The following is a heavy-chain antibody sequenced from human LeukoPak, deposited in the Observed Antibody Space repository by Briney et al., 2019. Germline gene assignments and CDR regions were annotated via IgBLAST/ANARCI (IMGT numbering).Heavy chain of an antibody. CDR3: ARFHPDLVYATYYFDY. CDR2: SSAYNGNT. J-gene: IGHJ4*02. V-gene: IGHV1-18*01. D-gene: IGHD2-8*01. CDR1: GYTFTSNG. Sequence: ASVKLSCKASGYTFTSNGINWVRQPPAQGLEWMGWSSAYNGNTNNAQKLQGRVTMTTDTSTSTAYMELRSLRSDATAVYYCARFHPDLVYATYYFDYWGQGTLVTVSS.